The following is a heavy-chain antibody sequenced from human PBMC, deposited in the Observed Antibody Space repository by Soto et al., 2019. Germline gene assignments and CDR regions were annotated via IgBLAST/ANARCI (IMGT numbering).Heavy chain of an antibody. CDR1: GFNFSSYA. D-gene: IGHD6-19*01. Sequence: GGSLRLSCAASGFNFSSYAMSWVRQAPGKGLEWVSAISGSGGSTYYADSVKGRFTISRDNSKNTLYLQMNSLRAEDTAVYYCAKGGRQWLVTSDFNYWGQGALVTVSS. J-gene: IGHJ4*02. V-gene: IGHV3-23*01. CDR2: ISGSGGST. CDR3: AKGGRQWLVTSDFNY.